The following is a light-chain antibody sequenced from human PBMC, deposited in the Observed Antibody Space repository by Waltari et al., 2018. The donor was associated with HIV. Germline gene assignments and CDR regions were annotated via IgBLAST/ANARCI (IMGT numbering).Light chain of an antibody. V-gene: IGKV3-20*01. CDR3: QQYGSSEGFT. CDR1: QIVGGNS. Sequence: EIVLTQSPGTLSLSPGDRATLSCSASQIVGGNSLAWYQKKPGQAARLLLYGPSTRAAGIPDRFSGSGSETDFTLTISRLEPEDCAVYYCQQYGSSEGFTFGPGTRVDI. CDR2: GPS. J-gene: IGKJ3*01.